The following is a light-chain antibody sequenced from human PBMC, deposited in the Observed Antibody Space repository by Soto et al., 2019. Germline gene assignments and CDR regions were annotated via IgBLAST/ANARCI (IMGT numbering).Light chain of an antibody. Sequence: QSVLTQPASVSGSPGQSITISCTGTSSDVGDSNYVSWYQHHPGKAPKLIIYDVSNRPSGVSNRFSGSKSGNTASLTISGLQADDETDYYCSSSTGSSTHVVFGGGTQLTVL. CDR1: SSDVGDSNY. CDR3: SSSTGSSTHVV. J-gene: IGLJ2*01. CDR2: DVS. V-gene: IGLV2-14*03.